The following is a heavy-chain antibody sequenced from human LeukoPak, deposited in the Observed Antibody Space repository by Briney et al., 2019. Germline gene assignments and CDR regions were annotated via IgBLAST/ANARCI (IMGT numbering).Heavy chain of an antibody. Sequence: GRSLRLSCAASGFTFSSYGMHWVRQAPGKGLEWVAVIWYDGSNKYYADSVKGRFTISRDNSRNTLYLQMNSLRAEDTAVYYCAKVRYDSSGYQSPYFDYWGQGILVTVSS. D-gene: IGHD3-22*01. CDR3: AKVRYDSSGYQSPYFDY. CDR2: IWYDGSNK. CDR1: GFTFSSYG. J-gene: IGHJ4*02. V-gene: IGHV3-33*06.